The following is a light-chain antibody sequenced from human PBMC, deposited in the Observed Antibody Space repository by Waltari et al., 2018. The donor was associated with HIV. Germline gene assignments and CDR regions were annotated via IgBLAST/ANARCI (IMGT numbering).Light chain of an antibody. V-gene: IGKV3-11*01. Sequence: EIVLTQSPATLSLSPWERATLSCRASQSVSSYLAWYQQKPGQAPRLLIYDASNRATGIPARFSGSGSGTDCTLTISSLEPEDFAVYYCQQRSNWPPWTFGQGTKVEIK. CDR2: DAS. CDR1: QSVSSY. J-gene: IGKJ1*01. CDR3: QQRSNWPPWT.